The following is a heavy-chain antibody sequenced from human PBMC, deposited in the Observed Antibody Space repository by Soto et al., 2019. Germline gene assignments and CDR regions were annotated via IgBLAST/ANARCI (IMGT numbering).Heavy chain of an antibody. CDR1: GGSFSGYY. Sequence: SETLSLTCAVYGGSFSGYYWTWIRQPPGTGLEWIGEINHSGSTNYNPSLKSRVTISVDTSKNQFSLKLTSVTAADTAVYYCGTDNIADLVDYWGRGTPVTVSS. D-gene: IGHD1-1*01. V-gene: IGHV4-34*01. CDR2: INHSGST. J-gene: IGHJ4*02. CDR3: GTDNIADLVDY.